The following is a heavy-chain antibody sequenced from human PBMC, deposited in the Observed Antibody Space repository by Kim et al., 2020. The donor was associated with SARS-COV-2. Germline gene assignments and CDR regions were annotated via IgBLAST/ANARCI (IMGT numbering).Heavy chain of an antibody. CDR2: ISYDGSNK. V-gene: IGHV3-30*18. Sequence: GGSLRLSCAASGFTFSSYGMHWVRQAPGKGLEWVAVISYDGSNKYYADSVKGRFTISRDNSKNTLYLQMNSLRAEDTAVYYCAKDYGSRYGDYAGCDYWG. CDR1: GFTFSSYG. D-gene: IGHD4-17*01. CDR3: AKDYGSRYGDYAGCDY. J-gene: IGHJ4*01.